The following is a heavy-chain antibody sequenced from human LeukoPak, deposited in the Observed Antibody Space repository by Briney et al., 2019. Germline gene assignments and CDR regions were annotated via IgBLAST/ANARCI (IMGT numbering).Heavy chain of an antibody. V-gene: IGHV4-4*07. D-gene: IGHD6-19*01. CDR3: ARAWQWLPLDS. CDR1: GGSISSYY. Sequence: SETLSLTCTVSGGSISSYYWTWIRQPAWKGLEWIGRIHTSGSTNYNPSLESRVTMSADTSKNQFSLKLTSVTAADTAVYYCARAWQWLPLDSWGQGTLVTVSS. J-gene: IGHJ4*02. CDR2: IHTSGST.